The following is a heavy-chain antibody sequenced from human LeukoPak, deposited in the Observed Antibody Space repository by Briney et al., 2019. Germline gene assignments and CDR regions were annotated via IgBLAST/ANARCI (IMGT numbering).Heavy chain of an antibody. V-gene: IGHV4-59*01. J-gene: IGHJ6*02. CDR2: IYYSGST. CDR3: ARGAIFGVTTRGYGMDV. D-gene: IGHD3-3*01. Sequence: YPSETLSLTCTVSGGSISSYYWSWIRQPPGKGLEWIGYIYYSGSTNYNPSLKSRVTISVDTSKNQFSLKLSSVTAADTAVYYCARGAIFGVTTRGYGMDVWGQGTTVTVSS. CDR1: GGSISSYY.